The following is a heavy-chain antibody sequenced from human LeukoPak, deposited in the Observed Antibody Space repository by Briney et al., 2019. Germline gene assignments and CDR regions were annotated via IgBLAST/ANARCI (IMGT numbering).Heavy chain of an antibody. V-gene: IGHV3-66*01. Sequence: GGSLRLSCAASGFTVSSNYMNWVRQAPGKGLEWVSLLHSGGNAYYADSVKGRFTISRDNSENTLYLEMISLRAEDTAAYYCARGGYSSGWYYHSDYWGQGTLVTVSS. J-gene: IGHJ4*02. CDR1: GFTVSSNY. CDR2: LHSGGNA. CDR3: ARGGYSSGWYYHSDY. D-gene: IGHD6-19*01.